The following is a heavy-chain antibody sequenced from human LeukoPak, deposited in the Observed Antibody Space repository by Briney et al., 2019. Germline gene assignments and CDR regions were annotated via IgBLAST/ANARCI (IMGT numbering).Heavy chain of an antibody. D-gene: IGHD4-11*01. CDR2: ITSGGGGT. J-gene: IGHJ4*02. CDR3: AASTVSHYYFDY. V-gene: IGHV3-23*01. CDR1: GFTFRNYD. Sequence: GGSLRLSCTASGFTFRNYDMSWVRQAPGKGLEWVSTITSGGGGTYYTDSVKGRFIISRDNSKNTLYLQMNSLRADDTALYYCAASTVSHYYFDYWGQGTLVTVSS.